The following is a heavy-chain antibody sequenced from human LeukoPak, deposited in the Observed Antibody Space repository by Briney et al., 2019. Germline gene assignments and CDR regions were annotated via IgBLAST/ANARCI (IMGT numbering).Heavy chain of an antibody. D-gene: IGHD1-1*01. CDR1: GFTFSSYG. Sequence: GGSLRLSCAASGFTFSSYGMSWVRQAPGKGLEWVSAISGSGGSTYYADSVKGRFTISRDNSKNTLYLQMNSLRAEDTAVYYCARGSVANYYFDYWGQGTLVTVSS. CDR3: ARGSVANYYFDY. CDR2: ISGSGGST. V-gene: IGHV3-23*01. J-gene: IGHJ4*02.